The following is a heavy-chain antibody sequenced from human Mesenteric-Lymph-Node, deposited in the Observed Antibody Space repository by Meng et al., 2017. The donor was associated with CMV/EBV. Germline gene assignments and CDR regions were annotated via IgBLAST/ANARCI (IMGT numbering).Heavy chain of an antibody. V-gene: IGHV4-34*01. CDR2: INHSGST. J-gene: IGHJ5*02. CDR1: GGSFGGYY. CDR3: ARALRFLAWPNWFDP. Sequence: SETLSLTCAVCGGSFGGYYWSWSRQPPGKGLEWIGEINHSGSTNYNPSLKSRVTISLDTSKSRFSLKLSPVTAADTAVYYCARALRFLAWPNWFDPWGQGTLVTVSS. D-gene: IGHD3-3*01.